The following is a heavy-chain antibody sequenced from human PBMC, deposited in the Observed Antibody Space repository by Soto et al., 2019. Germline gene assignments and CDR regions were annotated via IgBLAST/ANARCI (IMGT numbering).Heavy chain of an antibody. D-gene: IGHD2-2*01. CDR3: ARATPAGSADF. CDR2: ISYSGSS. J-gene: IGHJ4*02. CDR1: GGSNIRDGYY. V-gene: IGHV4-31*03. Sequence: SETLSLTCTVSGGSNIRDGYYWSWIRQHPGKGLEWIAYISYSGSSYSNPSLKSRVAISADTSKNQFSLRLTSVTAADTAVYFCARATPAGSADFWGQGTLVTVSS.